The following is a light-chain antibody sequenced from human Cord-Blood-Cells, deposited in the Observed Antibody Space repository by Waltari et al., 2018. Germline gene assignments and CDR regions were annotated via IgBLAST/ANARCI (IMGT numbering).Light chain of an antibody. CDR2: EGS. J-gene: IGLJ3*02. CDR1: SSDVGSYNI. Sequence: QSALTQSASVSGSPGQSITISCTGTSSDVGSYNIVSWYQQHPGKAPKLMIYEGSKRPLGVSNRFAGSKSGNTASLTISGLQAEDEADYYCCSYAGSSTYWVFGGGTKLTVL. CDR3: CSYAGSSTYWV. V-gene: IGLV2-23*01.